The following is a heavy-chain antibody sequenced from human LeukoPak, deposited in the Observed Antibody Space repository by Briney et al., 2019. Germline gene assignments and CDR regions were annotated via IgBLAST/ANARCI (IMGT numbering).Heavy chain of an antibody. D-gene: IGHD5-12*01. CDR2: INSDGSSI. V-gene: IGHV3-74*03. CDR3: VREGRVSGYDFDC. J-gene: IGHJ4*02. Sequence: GGSLRLSSAASGFTFSSYWMHWVRQVPGKGLVWVSRINSDGSSITYADSVKGRFTISRDNAKNTLYLQMNSLRVEDTAVYYCVREGRVSGYDFDCWGQGTLVTVSS. CDR1: GFTFSSYW.